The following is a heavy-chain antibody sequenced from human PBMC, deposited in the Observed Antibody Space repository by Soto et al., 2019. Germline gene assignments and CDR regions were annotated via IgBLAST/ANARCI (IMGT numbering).Heavy chain of an antibody. D-gene: IGHD6-19*01. Sequence: PGGSLRLSCAASGFTFISYAMSWVRQAPGKGLEWVSAISGSGGTTYYADSVKGRFTFSRDNSKNTLYLQMNSLRAEDTAVYYCAKTANGWFSAFDIWGQGTMVTVSS. J-gene: IGHJ3*02. CDR3: AKTANGWFSAFDI. V-gene: IGHV3-23*01. CDR2: ISGSGGTT. CDR1: GFTFISYA.